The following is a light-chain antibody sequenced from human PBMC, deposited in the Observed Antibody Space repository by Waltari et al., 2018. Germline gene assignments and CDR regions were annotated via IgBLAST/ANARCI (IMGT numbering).Light chain of an antibody. CDR2: KAS. Sequence: DIQMTQSPSSLSASVGDTVTITCRASQSISSWLAWYQQKPGKAPKLLIYKASSLQSGVPSRFSDSESGTEFTLTISSLQPEDFSTYYCVQYSSSRRTFGQGTNVEIK. J-gene: IGKJ1*01. CDR1: QSISSW. CDR3: VQYSSSRRT. V-gene: IGKV1-12*01.